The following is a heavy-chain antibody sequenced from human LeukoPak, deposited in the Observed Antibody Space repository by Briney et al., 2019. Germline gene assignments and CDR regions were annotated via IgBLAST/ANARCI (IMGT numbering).Heavy chain of an antibody. Sequence: ASVKASCKASGYTYTSYYIHWVRQATGQGLEWMGWMNPNSGNTGYAQKFQGRVTMTRNTSISTAYMELSSLRSEDTAVYYCASALDYGGNSGGYWGQGTLVTVSS. CDR1: GYTYTSYY. V-gene: IGHV1-8*01. D-gene: IGHD4-23*01. J-gene: IGHJ4*02. CDR3: ASALDYGGNSGGY. CDR2: MNPNSGNT.